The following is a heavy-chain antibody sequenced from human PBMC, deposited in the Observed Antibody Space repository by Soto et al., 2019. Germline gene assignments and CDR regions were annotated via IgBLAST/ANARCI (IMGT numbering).Heavy chain of an antibody. V-gene: IGHV1-8*01. Sequence: GASVKVSCKTSGYTFTNFDVNWVRQAAGQGLEWMGWMSPNSENKGYAQKFQGRLSMTRDTSITAAYMELSSLRSEDTAVYYCASGVGATTLLAAFDYWGQGTLVTVSS. CDR2: MSPNSENK. CDR1: GYTFTNFD. CDR3: ASGVGATTLLAAFDY. J-gene: IGHJ4*02. D-gene: IGHD1-26*01.